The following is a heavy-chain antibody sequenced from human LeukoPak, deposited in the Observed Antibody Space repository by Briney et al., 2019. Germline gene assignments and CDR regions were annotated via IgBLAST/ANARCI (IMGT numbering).Heavy chain of an antibody. V-gene: IGHV4-30-2*01. Sequence: SETLSLTRAVSGGSISSGGYSWSWIRQPPGKGLEWIGYIYHSGSTYYNPSLKSRVTISVDRSKNQFSLKLSSVTAADTAVYYCAGHHPRNTVDFWGQGTLVTVSS. J-gene: IGHJ4*02. D-gene: IGHD2/OR15-2a*01. CDR1: GGSISSGGYS. CDR3: AGHHPRNTVDF. CDR2: IYHSGST.